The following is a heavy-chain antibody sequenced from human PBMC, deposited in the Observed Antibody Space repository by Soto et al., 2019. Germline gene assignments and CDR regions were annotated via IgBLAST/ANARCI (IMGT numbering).Heavy chain of an antibody. Sequence: SETLSLTCTVSGGSISSYYWSWIRQPPGKGLEWIGYIYYSGSTNYSPSLKSRVTISVDTSKNQFSLKLSSVTAADTAVYYCARWTVTTDYYYGLDVWGQGATVTAP. CDR3: ARWTVTTDYYYGLDV. CDR2: IYYSGST. CDR1: GGSISSYY. V-gene: IGHV4-59*01. D-gene: IGHD4-17*01. J-gene: IGHJ6*02.